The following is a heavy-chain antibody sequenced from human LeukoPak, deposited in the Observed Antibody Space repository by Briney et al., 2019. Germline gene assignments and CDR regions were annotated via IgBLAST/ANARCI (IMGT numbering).Heavy chain of an antibody. CDR1: GGSISSSSYY. CDR2: IYYSGST. Sequence: SETLSLTCTVSGGSISSSSYYWGWIRQPPGKGLEWIGSIYYSGSTYYNPSLKSRVTISVDTSKNQFSLKLSSVTAADTAVYYCARHLRSPYGGDYWGQGTLVTVSS. V-gene: IGHV4-39*01. CDR3: ARHLRSPYGGDY. J-gene: IGHJ4*02. D-gene: IGHD4-23*01.